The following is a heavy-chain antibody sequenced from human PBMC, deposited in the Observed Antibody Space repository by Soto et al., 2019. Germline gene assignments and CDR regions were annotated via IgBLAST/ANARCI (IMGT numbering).Heavy chain of an antibody. CDR2: IYYSGST. Sequence: QLQLQESGPGLVKPSETLSLTCTVSGGSISSSSYYWGWIRQPPGKGLEWIGSIYYSGSTYYNPSLKSRVTISVDTSKNQFSLKLSSVTAADTAVYYCARQGVAILGAPYFDYWGQGTLVTVSS. CDR3: ARQGVAILGAPYFDY. J-gene: IGHJ4*01. CDR1: GGSISSSSYY. V-gene: IGHV4-39*01. D-gene: IGHD3-3*01.